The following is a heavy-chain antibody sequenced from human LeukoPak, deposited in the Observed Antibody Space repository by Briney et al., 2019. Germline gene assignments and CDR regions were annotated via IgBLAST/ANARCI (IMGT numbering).Heavy chain of an antibody. V-gene: IGHV4-4*02. CDR3: ARDRASRQWLASQRTFDI. D-gene: IGHD6-19*01. CDR1: GGSISSSNW. Sequence: SETLSLTCAVSGGSISSSNWWSWVRQPPGKGLEWIGEIYHSGSTNYNPSLKSRVTISVDKSKNQFSLKLSSVTAADTAVYYCARDRASRQWLASQRTFDIWGQGTMVTVSS. CDR2: IYHSGST. J-gene: IGHJ3*02.